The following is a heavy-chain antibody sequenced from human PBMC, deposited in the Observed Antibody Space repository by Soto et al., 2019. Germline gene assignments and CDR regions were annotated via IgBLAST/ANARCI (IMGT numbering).Heavy chain of an antibody. Sequence: SVKVSCKASGGTFSSYAISWVRQAPGQGLEWMGGIIPIFGTANYAQKFQGRVTITADKSTSTAYMELSSLRSEDTAVYYCAKLDWGSLYAFDIWGQGTMVTVSS. V-gene: IGHV1-69*06. CDR2: IIPIFGTA. CDR1: GGTFSSYA. J-gene: IGHJ3*02. CDR3: AKLDWGSLYAFDI. D-gene: IGHD3-9*01.